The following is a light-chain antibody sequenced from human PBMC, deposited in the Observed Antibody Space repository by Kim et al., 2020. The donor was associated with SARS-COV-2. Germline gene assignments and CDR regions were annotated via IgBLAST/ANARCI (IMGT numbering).Light chain of an antibody. CDR2: DAS. CDR3: HQYDNWPPHT. CDR1: LSIGSN. J-gene: IGKJ4*01. Sequence: SRGKRATPSCRASLSIGSNLAWYQQKPGQAPRLLIYDASTRATGIPARFSGSGSGTEFTLTISALQSEDFAVYYCHQYDNWPPHTFGGGTKVDIK. V-gene: IGKV3-15*01.